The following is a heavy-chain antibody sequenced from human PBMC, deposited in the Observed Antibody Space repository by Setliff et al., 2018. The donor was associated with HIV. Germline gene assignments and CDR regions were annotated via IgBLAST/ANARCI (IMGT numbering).Heavy chain of an antibody. D-gene: IGHD6-13*01. Sequence: PSETLSLTCIVSGYSISSGYHWAWIRQPPGKGLEWIGSLFHSGNTYYTPSVKSRVIISVDTSKNQFSLKVKSVTAADTAMYYCARHLGSTSNWYKGAFDFWGQGRMVTVSS. J-gene: IGHJ3*01. CDR1: GYSISSGYH. V-gene: IGHV4-38-2*02. CDR2: LFHSGNT. CDR3: ARHLGSTSNWYKGAFDF.